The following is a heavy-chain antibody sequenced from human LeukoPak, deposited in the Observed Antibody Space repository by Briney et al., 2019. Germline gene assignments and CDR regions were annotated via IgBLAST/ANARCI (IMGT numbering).Heavy chain of an antibody. CDR3: ARMSYDILTGYQPLDY. V-gene: IGHV4-59*01. CDR2: IFNNGDT. D-gene: IGHD3-9*01. Sequence: SETLSLTCTISSASISNYYRSWVRQPPGKSLEWIAGIFNNGDTKYNPSLKSRVTMSVDTSKNQLSLNLTSVTAADTAVYYCARMSYDILTGYQPLDYWGQGTLVTVSS. J-gene: IGHJ4*02. CDR1: SASISNYY.